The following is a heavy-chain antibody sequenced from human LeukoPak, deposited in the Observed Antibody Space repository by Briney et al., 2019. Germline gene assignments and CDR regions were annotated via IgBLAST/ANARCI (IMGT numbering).Heavy chain of an antibody. D-gene: IGHD3-22*01. V-gene: IGHV3-23*01. CDR2: IGISGRDT. CDR3: AKVGITMLVVVYFHD. CDR1: GFTFSNYA. J-gene: IGHJ4*02. Sequence: GGSLRLSCAASGFTFSNYAMSWVRQAPGKGLEWVSAIGISGRDTYYADSVKGRFTISRDNSKNTLYLQMNSLRAEDTAVYYCAKVGITMLVVVYFHDWGQGTLVTVSS.